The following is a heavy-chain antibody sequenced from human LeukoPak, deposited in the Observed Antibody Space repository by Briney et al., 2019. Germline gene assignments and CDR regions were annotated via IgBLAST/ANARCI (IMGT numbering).Heavy chain of an antibody. CDR2: ISAYNGNT. CDR1: GYTFSTYG. V-gene: IGHV1-18*01. J-gene: IGHJ4*02. CDR3: ARGESREDFDY. Sequence: ASVKVSCKASGYTFSTYGVSWVRQAPGQGLEWMGWISAYNGNTNYAQKLQGRVTMTTDTSTSTAYMELSSLRSEDTAVYYCARGESREDFDYWGQGTLVTVSS.